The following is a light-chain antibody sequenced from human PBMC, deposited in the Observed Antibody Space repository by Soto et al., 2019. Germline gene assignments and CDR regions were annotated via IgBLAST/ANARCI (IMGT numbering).Light chain of an antibody. CDR1: QSISSW. J-gene: IGKJ1*01. CDR2: DAS. Sequence: DIQMTQSPSTLSASVGDRVTITCRASQSISSWLGWYQQKPGKAPKLLIYDASSLKSGVPSRFSGSGSGTVFTLTISSLQPDDFATYYCQQYNSYSWTFGQGTKVDIK. V-gene: IGKV1-5*01. CDR3: QQYNSYSWT.